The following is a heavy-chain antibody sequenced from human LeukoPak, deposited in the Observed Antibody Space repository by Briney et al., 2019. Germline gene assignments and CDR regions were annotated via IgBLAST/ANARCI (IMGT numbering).Heavy chain of an antibody. V-gene: IGHV4-59*08. CDR2: IYYSGST. CDR3: ARHQLDYGGNLSTEFDD. J-gene: IGHJ4*02. Sequence: SETLSLTCADPGGSISSYIWSWIRQPPGRGLEWMGHIYYSGSTNNNPYPPRRATTSVDTTKNQFSLKLSSVTAADTAVYCCARHQLDYGGNLSTEFDDWGQGTLVTVSS. D-gene: IGHD4-23*01. CDR1: GGSISSYI.